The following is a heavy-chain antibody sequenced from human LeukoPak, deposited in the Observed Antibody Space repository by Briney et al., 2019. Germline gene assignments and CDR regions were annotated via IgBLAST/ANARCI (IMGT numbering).Heavy chain of an antibody. CDR2: INPGGVTT. CDR3: ARLYGFWSGYQDF. D-gene: IGHD3-3*01. Sequence: EASVKVSYKASGYTFTSYYIHWVRQAPGQGLEWVGTINPGGVTTSYAQKFQGRLTMTRDMSTGTVYMELSSLRSADTAVYYCARLYGFWSGYQDFWGQGTLVTVSS. V-gene: IGHV1-46*01. J-gene: IGHJ4*02. CDR1: GYTFTSYY.